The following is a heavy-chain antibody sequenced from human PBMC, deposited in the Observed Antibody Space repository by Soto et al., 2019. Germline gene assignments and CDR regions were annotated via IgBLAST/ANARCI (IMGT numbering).Heavy chain of an antibody. CDR3: ARGSAAGTKSPFDY. CDR1: GGSISGYY. D-gene: IGHD6-13*01. Sequence: VQLQESGPGLVKPSETLSLTCTVSGGSISGYYCSWIRQSPGKGLEWIGYIHYSGSTNYNPSLKSRVTISVDTSKNQLSLKLSSVTAADTAVYYCARGSAAGTKSPFDYWGQGTLVTVSS. J-gene: IGHJ4*02. V-gene: IGHV4-59*01. CDR2: IHYSGST.